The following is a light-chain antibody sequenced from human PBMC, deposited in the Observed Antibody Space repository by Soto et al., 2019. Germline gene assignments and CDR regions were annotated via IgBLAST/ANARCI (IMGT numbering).Light chain of an antibody. CDR3: QHSYSTTWT. Sequence: DIQMTQSPSSLSASVGDRVTITCRASQSISSYLNWYQQKPGKAPNLLIYAASSLQSGVPSRFSGSGSGTDFTLTINSLQPEDFATYYCQHSYSTTWTFGEGTKVE. V-gene: IGKV1-39*01. CDR1: QSISSY. J-gene: IGKJ1*01. CDR2: AAS.